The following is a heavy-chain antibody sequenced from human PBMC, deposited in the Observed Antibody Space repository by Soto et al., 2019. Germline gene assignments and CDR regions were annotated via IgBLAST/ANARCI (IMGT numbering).Heavy chain of an antibody. CDR1: GGTFNNYA. CDR3: ARVIDSTGYAGEFDS. D-gene: IGHD3-22*01. V-gene: IGHV1-69*13. CDR2: FIPLFGTA. J-gene: IGHJ4*02. Sequence: SVKVSCKASGGTFNNYAISWVRQAPGQGLEWMGGFIPLFGTANYAQKFQGRVTISADESTSTAYMELSSLRSEDTAVYYCARVIDSTGYAGEFDSWGQGTLVTVSS.